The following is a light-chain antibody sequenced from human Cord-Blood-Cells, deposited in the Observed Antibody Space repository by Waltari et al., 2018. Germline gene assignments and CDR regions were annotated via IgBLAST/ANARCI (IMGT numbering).Light chain of an antibody. CDR3: QQSYSTPRLT. Sequence: DIQMTQSPSSLSASVGDRVTITCRASQSFSSYLNWYQQKPGKAPKLLIYAASSLQSGVPSRFSGSGPGTDFTLTISSLQPEDFATYYCQQSYSTPRLTFGGGTKVEIK. V-gene: IGKV1-39*01. CDR1: QSFSSY. J-gene: IGKJ4*01. CDR2: AAS.